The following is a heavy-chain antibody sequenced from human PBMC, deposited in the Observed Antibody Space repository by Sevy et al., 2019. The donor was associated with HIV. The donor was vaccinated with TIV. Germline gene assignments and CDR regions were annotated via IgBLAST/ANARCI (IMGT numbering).Heavy chain of an antibody. Sequence: GGSLRLSCAASGFTFNNAWMSWVRQAPGKGLEWVGLIKTKTDGGTTDYAAPVKGRFIISRDDSKNMLYLQMNSLKNEDTAVYYCATVKVYLQLKYFDYWGQGTLVTVSS. J-gene: IGHJ4*02. CDR2: IKTKTDGGTT. D-gene: IGHD1-1*01. V-gene: IGHV3-15*01. CDR1: GFTFNNAW. CDR3: ATVKVYLQLKYFDY.